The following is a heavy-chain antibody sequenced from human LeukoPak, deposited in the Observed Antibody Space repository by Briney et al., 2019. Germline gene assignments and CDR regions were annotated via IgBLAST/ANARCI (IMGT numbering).Heavy chain of an antibody. Sequence: SETLSLTCTVSGGSISSYYWSWIRQPPGKGLEWIGYIYTSGSTNYNPSLKSRVTMSVDTSKNQFSLKLSSVTAADTAVYYCARETVMVYASHSPAAFDIWGQGTMVTVSS. V-gene: IGHV4-4*08. CDR2: IYTSGST. CDR1: GGSISSYY. D-gene: IGHD2-8*01. CDR3: ARETVMVYASHSPAAFDI. J-gene: IGHJ3*02.